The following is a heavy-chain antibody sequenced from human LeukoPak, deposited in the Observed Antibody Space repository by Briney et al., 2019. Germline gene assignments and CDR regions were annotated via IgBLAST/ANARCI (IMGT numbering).Heavy chain of an antibody. D-gene: IGHD3-22*01. CDR2: IYYSGST. J-gene: IGHJ4*02. CDR1: GGSISSSSYY. Sequence: SETLSLTCTVSGGSISSSSYYWSWIRQHPGKGLEWIGYIYYSGSTYYNPSLKSRVTISVDTSKNQFSLKLSSVTAADTAVYYCARDKYYDSSGYYYGLDYWGQGTLVTVSS. CDR3: ARDKYYDSSGYYYGLDY. V-gene: IGHV4-31*03.